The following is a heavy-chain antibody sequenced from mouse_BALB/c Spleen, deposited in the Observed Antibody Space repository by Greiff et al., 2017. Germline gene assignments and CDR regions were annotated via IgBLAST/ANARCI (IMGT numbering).Heavy chain of an antibody. CDR3: DREDHPYAMDY. CDR1: GFSLTSYG. V-gene: IGHV2-9*02. Sequence: VQRVESGPGLVAPSQSLSITCTVSGFSLTSYGVHWVRQPPGKGLEWLGVIWAGGSTNYNSALMSRLSISKDNSKSQVFLKMNSLQTDDTAMYYCDREDHPYAMDYWGQGTSVTVSS. CDR2: IWAGGST. J-gene: IGHJ4*01.